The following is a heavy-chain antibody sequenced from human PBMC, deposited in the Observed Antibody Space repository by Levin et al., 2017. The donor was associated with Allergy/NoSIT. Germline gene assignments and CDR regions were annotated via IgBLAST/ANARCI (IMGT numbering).Heavy chain of an antibody. CDR3: ARGILGYCSGGSCYQGGWFDP. D-gene: IGHD2-15*01. CDR1: GGSFSGYY. Sequence: SETLSLTCAVYGGSFSGYYWSWIRQPPGKGLEWIGEINHSGSTNYNPSLKSRVTISVDTSKNQFSLKLSSVTAADTAVYYCARGILGYCSGGSCYQGGWFDPWGQGTLVTVSS. CDR2: INHSGST. V-gene: IGHV4-34*01. J-gene: IGHJ5*02.